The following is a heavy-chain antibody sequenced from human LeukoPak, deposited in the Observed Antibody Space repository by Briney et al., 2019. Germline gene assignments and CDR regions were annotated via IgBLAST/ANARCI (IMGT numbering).Heavy chain of an antibody. CDR3: ARDGGKGGNSDY. Sequence: GGSLRLSCAASGFTFDDYAMHWVRQAPGKGLEWVSLISGNGDSTYYGDSVKGRFTISRDNAKNSLYLQMNSLRDEDTAVYYCARDGGKGGNSDYWGQGTLVTVSS. V-gene: IGHV3-43*02. J-gene: IGHJ4*02. CDR2: ISGNGDST. D-gene: IGHD2-15*01. CDR1: GFTFDDYA.